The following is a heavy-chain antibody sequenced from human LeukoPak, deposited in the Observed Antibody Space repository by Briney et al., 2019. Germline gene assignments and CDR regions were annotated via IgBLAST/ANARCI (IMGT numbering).Heavy chain of an antibody. CDR3: AKVHGWYDFWSGYHDAFDI. V-gene: IGHV3-9*01. CDR2: ISWNSGSI. D-gene: IGHD3-3*01. CDR1: GFTFSRFW. J-gene: IGHJ3*02. Sequence: GGSLRLSCAASGFTFSRFWMTWVRQAPGKGLEWVSCISWNSGSIGYADSVKGRFTISRDNAKNSLYLQMNSLRAEDTALYYCAKVHGWYDFWSGYHDAFDIWGQGTMVTVSS.